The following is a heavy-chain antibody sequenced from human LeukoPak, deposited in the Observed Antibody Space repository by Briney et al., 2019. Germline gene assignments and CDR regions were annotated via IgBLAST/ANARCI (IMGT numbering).Heavy chain of an antibody. V-gene: IGHV4-59*01. Sequence: SETLSLTCTVPGGSISSYYWSWIRQPPRKGLEWIWYISYSGTTNYNPSLKSRVTISVAPSKNQFSLKLRSVTAPDTAVYYCARDRGNYFDYWGQGTLVTVSS. D-gene: IGHD6-13*01. CDR1: GGSISSYY. CDR3: ARDRGNYFDY. J-gene: IGHJ4*02. CDR2: ISYSGTT.